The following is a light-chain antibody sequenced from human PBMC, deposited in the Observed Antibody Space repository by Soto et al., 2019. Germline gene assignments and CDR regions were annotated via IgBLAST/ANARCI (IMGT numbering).Light chain of an antibody. Sequence: QSVLTQPLSASGSPGQSVTISCTGTSSDVGGYNYVSWYQQHPGKAPKLMIYEVSKRPSGVPDRFSGSKSGNTASLTVSGLQAEDEADYYCSSYAGNNKEVFGTGTKVTVL. V-gene: IGLV2-8*01. J-gene: IGLJ1*01. CDR1: SSDVGGYNY. CDR2: EVS. CDR3: SSYAGNNKEV.